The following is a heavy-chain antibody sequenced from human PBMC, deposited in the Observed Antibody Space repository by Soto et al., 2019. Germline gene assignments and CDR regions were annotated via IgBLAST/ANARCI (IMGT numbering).Heavy chain of an antibody. CDR2: IYYSGST. Sequence: SETLSLTCTVSGGSISSSSYYWGWIRQPPGKGLEWIGSIYYSGSTNYNPSLKSRVTISVDTSKNQFSLKLSSVTAADTAVYYCASTSTNYGDFGEYYFDYWGQGTLVTVSS. CDR3: ASTSTNYGDFGEYYFDY. J-gene: IGHJ4*02. CDR1: GGSISSSSYY. D-gene: IGHD4-17*01. V-gene: IGHV4-39*07.